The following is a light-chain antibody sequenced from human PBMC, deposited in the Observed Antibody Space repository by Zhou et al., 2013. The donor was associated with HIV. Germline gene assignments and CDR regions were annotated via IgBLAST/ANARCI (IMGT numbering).Light chain of an antibody. CDR2: GAS. V-gene: IGKV3-20*01. Sequence: EIVLTQSPGTLSLSPGERGTLSCRPSQSVSSSHLAWYQQKPGQTPRLLIYGASSRATGVPDRFSGSGSGTDFTLTISRLEPEDFAVYYCQQYGSSPSTFGQGTRLEIK. CDR3: QQYGSSPST. CDR1: QSVSSSH. J-gene: IGKJ5*01.